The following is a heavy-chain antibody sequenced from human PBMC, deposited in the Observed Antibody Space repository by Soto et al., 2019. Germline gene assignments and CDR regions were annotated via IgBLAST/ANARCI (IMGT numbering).Heavy chain of an antibody. D-gene: IGHD3-3*01. CDR2: INPNSGGT. V-gene: IGHV1-2*02. CDR3: ARSDGAWSGYYTSRHQMYYFDF. CDR1: GYTFTGYY. Sequence: GASVKVSCKASGYTFTGYYMHWVRQAPGQGLEWMGWINPNSGGTNYAQKFQGRVTMTRDTSISTAYMELSRLRSDDTAVYYCARSDGAWSGYYTSRHQMYYFDFWGPGTLVTVSS. J-gene: IGHJ4*02.